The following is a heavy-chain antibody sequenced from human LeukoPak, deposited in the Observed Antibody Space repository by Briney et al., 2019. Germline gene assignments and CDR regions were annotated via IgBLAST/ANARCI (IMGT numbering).Heavy chain of an antibody. V-gene: IGHV3-30*18. CDR1: GFTFSSYG. CDR2: TSYDGSNK. D-gene: IGHD3-10*01. CDR3: AKDRGSGSYYGSDY. J-gene: IGHJ4*02. Sequence: GGSLRLSCAASGFTFSSYGMHWVRQAPGKGLEWVAVTSYDGSNKYYADSVKGRFTISRDNSKNTLYLQMNSLRAEDTAVYYCAKDRGSGSYYGSDYWGQGTLVTVSS.